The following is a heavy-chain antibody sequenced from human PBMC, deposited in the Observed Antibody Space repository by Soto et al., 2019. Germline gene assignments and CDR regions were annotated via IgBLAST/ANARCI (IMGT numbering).Heavy chain of an antibody. V-gene: IGHV3-23*01. CDR2: ISGGGDTT. CDR1: GFTFSNYA. CDR3: ANPQLVRGVIAPPEN. D-gene: IGHD3-10*01. J-gene: IGHJ1*01. Sequence: EVQLLESGGDLVQPGGSLRLSCAASGFTFSNYAMTWVRQAPGKGLEWVSVISGGGDTTFYADSVKGRFTISRDNSKNTLYLQMSSLRVEDTAIYYCANPQLVRGVIAPPENWGQGTLVTVSS.